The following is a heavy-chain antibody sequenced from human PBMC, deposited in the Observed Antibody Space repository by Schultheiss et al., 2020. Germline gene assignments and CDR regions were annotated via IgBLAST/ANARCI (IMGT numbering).Heavy chain of an antibody. Sequence: GESLKISCKGSGYSFTKYWIGWVRQMPGEGLEWMGIIYPDDSDTTYSPSFQGQVTISADKSIGTAYLQWSSLKASDTAMYFCARLAVGGTLNWFDPWGQGTLVTVSS. J-gene: IGHJ5*02. V-gene: IGHV5-51*01. CDR1: GYSFTKYW. CDR2: IYPDDSDT. D-gene: IGHD1-26*01. CDR3: ARLAVGGTLNWFDP.